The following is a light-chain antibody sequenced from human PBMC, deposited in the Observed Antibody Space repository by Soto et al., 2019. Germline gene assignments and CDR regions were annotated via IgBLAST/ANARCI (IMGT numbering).Light chain of an antibody. CDR1: QNITSSY. J-gene: IGKJ1*01. CDR3: QQYGSPLWT. CDR2: GTI. V-gene: IGKV3-20*01. Sequence: EIVLTQSPGTLSLSPGERATLSSRASQNITSSYLAWYQQKPGQAPRLLISGTISRATGIPDRFSGSGSGTDFTLTISRLEPEDFAVYYCQQYGSPLWTFGQGTKV.